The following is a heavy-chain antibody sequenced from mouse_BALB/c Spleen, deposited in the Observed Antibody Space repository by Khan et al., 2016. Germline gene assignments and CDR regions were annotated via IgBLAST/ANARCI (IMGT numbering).Heavy chain of an antibody. V-gene: IGHV14-3*02. CDR3: ASSLYVNYVAY. CDR1: GFNIKDTY. CDR2: IDPANGNT. D-gene: IGHD2-10*02. Sequence: VQLQQSGAELVKPGASVKLSCTASGFNIKDTYMHWVKQRPEQGLEWIGRIDPANGNTKYDPKFQGKATITADTSSNTAYLQLSSLTSEDTAVYYCASSLYVNYVAYWGQGTLFTVSA. J-gene: IGHJ3*01.